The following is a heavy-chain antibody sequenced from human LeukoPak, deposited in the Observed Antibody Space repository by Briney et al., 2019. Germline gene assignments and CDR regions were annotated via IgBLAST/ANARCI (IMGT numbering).Heavy chain of an antibody. CDR2: INPNSGGT. CDR1: GYTFTGYY. V-gene: IGHV1-2*02. CDR3: AREGGGSSYYFDY. D-gene: IGHD2-15*01. J-gene: IGHJ4*02. Sequence: VASVKVSCKASGYTFTGYYMHWVRQAPGQGLEWMGWINPNSGGTNYAQKFQGRVTMTRDTSISTAYMELSRLRSDDTAVYYYAREGGGSSYYFDYWGQGTLVTVSS.